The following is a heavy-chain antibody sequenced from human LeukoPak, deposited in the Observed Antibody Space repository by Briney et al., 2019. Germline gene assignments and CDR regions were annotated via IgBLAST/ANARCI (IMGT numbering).Heavy chain of an antibody. V-gene: IGHV1-69*01. CDR1: GGTFISYA. J-gene: IGHJ4*02. CDR2: IIPIFGTA. CDR3: ARDRPVQYPTGLFDY. D-gene: IGHD4-11*01. Sequence: ASVKVSCKASGGTFISYAISWVRQAPGQGLEWMGGIIPIFGTANYAQKFQGRVTITADESTSTAYMELSSLRSDDTAVYYCARDRPVQYPTGLFDYWGQGTLVTVSS.